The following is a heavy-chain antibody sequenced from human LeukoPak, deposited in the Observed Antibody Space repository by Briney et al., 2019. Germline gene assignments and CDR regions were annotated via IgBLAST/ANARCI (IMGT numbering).Heavy chain of an antibody. V-gene: IGHV5-51*01. Sequence: GESLKISCKGSGYSFTSLWIGWVRQTPEEGLEWMGIIYPGDSQIKYSSSFQGQVTISVNKSISTAYLQWSSLKASDTAIYYCARHVASSTWSTFDYWGQGTPVIVSS. CDR3: ARHVASSTWSTFDY. D-gene: IGHD6-13*01. J-gene: IGHJ4*02. CDR1: GYSFTSLW. CDR2: IYPGDSQI.